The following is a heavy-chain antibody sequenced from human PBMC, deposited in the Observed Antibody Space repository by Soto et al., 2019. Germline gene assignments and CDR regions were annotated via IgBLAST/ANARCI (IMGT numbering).Heavy chain of an antibody. Sequence: QVQLVQSGTEVKKPGASVKVSCKASGYIFTTYSIAWVRQAPGQGLEWMGWISAYNGNTNYAQKFQGRGTMTTDTSTNTAYLELRSLRSDDKAVYFCAREAFGVHVSWFDPWGQGTLGTVAS. CDR3: AREAFGVHVSWFDP. CDR1: GYIFTTYS. J-gene: IGHJ5*02. V-gene: IGHV1-18*01. CDR2: ISAYNGNT. D-gene: IGHD3-10*01.